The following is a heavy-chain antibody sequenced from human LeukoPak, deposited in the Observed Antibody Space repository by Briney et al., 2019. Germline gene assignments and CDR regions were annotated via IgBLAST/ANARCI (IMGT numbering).Heavy chain of an antibody. CDR1: GFTFSSYA. CDR2: ISSNGGST. CDR3: ARESRYSSGWYYFDY. D-gene: IGHD6-19*01. V-gene: IGHV3-64*01. Sequence: GGSLRLSCAASGFTFSSYAMHWVRQAPGKGLEYVSAISSNGGSTYYANSVKGRFTISRDNSKNTLYLQMGSLRAEDMAVYYCARESRYSSGWYYFDYWGQGTLVTVSS. J-gene: IGHJ4*02.